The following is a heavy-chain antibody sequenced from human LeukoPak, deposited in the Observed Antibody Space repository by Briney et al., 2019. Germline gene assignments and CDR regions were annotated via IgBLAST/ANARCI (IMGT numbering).Heavy chain of an antibody. J-gene: IGHJ6*02. D-gene: IGHD3-10*01. V-gene: IGHV3-30-3*01. CDR2: MSSDGNKK. Sequence: EGSLRLSCAAPGFTFNSYTMHWVRQAPGKGLEWVAVMSSDGNKKFYVEYVKGRFTISRDNSENTLYLEMNSLRGEDTAVYYCARGDYDLSGSYHYGMDVWGQGTTVTVSS. CDR1: GFTFNSYT. CDR3: ARGDYDLSGSYHYGMDV.